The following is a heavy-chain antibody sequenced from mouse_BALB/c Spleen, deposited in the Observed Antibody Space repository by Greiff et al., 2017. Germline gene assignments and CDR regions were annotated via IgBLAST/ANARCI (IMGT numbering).Heavy chain of an antibody. CDR3: ARWGYDGFDY. CDR1: GFTFSSFG. V-gene: IGHV5-17*02. D-gene: IGHD2-2*01. Sequence: EVHLVESGGGLVQPGGSRKLSCAASGFTFSSFGMHWVRQAPEKGLEWVAYISSGSSTIYYADTVKGRFTISRDNPKNTLFLQMTSLRSEDTAMYYCARWGYDGFDYWGQGTTLTVSS. CDR2: ISSGSSTI. J-gene: IGHJ2*01.